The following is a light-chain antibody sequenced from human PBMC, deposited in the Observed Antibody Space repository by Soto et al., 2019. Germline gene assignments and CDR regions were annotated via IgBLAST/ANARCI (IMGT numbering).Light chain of an antibody. Sequence: EIVMAQSPATLSLSPGETATLSCRASQSVDKFLAWYQQRPGQPPRLLIFDSSNRATGVPARFSGSGSGTEFTLTLSSLQSEDFAVYYCQQYNMWPNTFGQGTRLEIK. J-gene: IGKJ5*01. CDR2: DSS. CDR1: QSVDKF. CDR3: QQYNMWPNT. V-gene: IGKV3D-15*01.